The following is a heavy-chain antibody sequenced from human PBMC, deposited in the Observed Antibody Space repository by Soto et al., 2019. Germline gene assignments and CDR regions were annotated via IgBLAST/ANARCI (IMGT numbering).Heavy chain of an antibody. D-gene: IGHD2-2*01. CDR2: ISAYNGNS. CDR3: ARIADCSTTSCSFPSRFHIRGYYYYYGLDV. J-gene: IGHJ6*02. CDR1: GYTFTSYG. Sequence: QVQLVQSGAEVKKPGASVKVSCKASGYTFTSYGISWVRQAPGQGLEWVGWISAYNGNSNYAQKYHGRVTMTTDTAKNTADEXXSXLRSDDTAVYYCARIADCSTTSCSFPSRFHIRGYYYYYGLDVWGQGTTVTVSS. V-gene: IGHV1-18*01.